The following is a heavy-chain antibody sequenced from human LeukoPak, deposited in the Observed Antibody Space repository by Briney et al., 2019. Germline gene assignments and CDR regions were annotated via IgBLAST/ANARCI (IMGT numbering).Heavy chain of an antibody. CDR1: GFTVSSNY. J-gene: IGHJ4*02. CDR2: IYSGGST. Sequence: GGSLRLSCAASGFTVSSNYMSWVRQAPGKGLEWVSVIYSGGSTYYADSVKGRFTISRDNSKNTLYLQMNSLRAEDTAVYYCARDGRDILTGYFSYYFDYWGQGTLVTVPS. V-gene: IGHV3-66*01. CDR3: ARDGRDILTGYFSYYFDY. D-gene: IGHD3-9*01.